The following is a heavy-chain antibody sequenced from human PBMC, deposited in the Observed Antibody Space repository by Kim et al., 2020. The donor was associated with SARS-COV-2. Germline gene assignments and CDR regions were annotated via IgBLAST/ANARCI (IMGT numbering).Heavy chain of an antibody. CDR2: MNPNSGNT. D-gene: IGHD2-2*01. V-gene: IGHV1-8*01. CDR1: GYTFTSYD. J-gene: IGHJ5*02. CDR3: ARGIFYCSSTSCYTRDNWFDP. Sequence: ASVKVSCKASGYTFTSYDINWVRQATGQGLEWMGWMNPNSGNTGYAQKFQGRVTMTRNTSISTAYMELSSLRSEDTAVYYCARGIFYCSSTSCYTRDNWFDPWGQGTLVTVSP.